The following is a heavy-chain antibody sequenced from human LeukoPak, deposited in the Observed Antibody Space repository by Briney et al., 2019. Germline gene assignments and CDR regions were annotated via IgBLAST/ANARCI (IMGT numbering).Heavy chain of an antibody. D-gene: IGHD1-26*01. CDR2: ISYDGSNK. J-gene: IGHJ4*02. CDR1: GFTFSSYA. Sequence: GGSLRLSCAASGFTFSSYAMHWVRQAPGKGLEWVAVISYDGSNKYYADSVKGRFTISRDNSKNTLYLQMNSLRAEDTAVYYCGRELGSYYTYFDYWGQGTLVTVSS. V-gene: IGHV3-30-3*01. CDR3: GRELGSYYTYFDY.